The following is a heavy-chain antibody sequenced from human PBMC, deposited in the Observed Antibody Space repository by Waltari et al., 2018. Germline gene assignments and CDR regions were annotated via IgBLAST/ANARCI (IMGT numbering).Heavy chain of an antibody. CDR2: VDPEESET. CDR1: GYTFTDYY. D-gene: IGHD6-6*01. J-gene: IGHJ6*03. V-gene: IGHV1-69-2*01. Sequence: EVQLVQSGAEVKKHGATVKISCKASGYTFTDYYMHWVQQAPGKGLAWMGRVDPEESETIYGEKFQGRVTITADTATDTAYMELSSLRSEDTAVYYCANEYSSSSPNHCYLDVWGKGTTVTVSS. CDR3: ANEYSSSSPNHCYLDV.